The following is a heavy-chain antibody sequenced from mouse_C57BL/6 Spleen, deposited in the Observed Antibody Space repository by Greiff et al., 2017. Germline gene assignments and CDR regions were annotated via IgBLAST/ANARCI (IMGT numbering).Heavy chain of an antibody. Sequence: DVKLVESGGGLVQPKGSLKLSCAASGFTFNTYAMHWVRQAPGKGLEWVARIRSKSSNYATYYADSVKDRFTISRDDSQSMLHLQMNNLKTEDTAMYYGVTCYYYGSSYGYFDVWGTGTTVTVSS. CDR3: VTCYYYGSSYGYFDV. CDR2: IRSKSSNYAT. V-gene: IGHV10-3*01. J-gene: IGHJ1*03. CDR1: GFTFNTYA. D-gene: IGHD1-1*01.